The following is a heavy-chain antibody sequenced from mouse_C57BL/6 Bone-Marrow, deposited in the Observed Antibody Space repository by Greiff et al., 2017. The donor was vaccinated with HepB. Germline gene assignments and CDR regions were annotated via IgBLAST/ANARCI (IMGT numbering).Heavy chain of an antibody. CDR3: AKNRGDYYGSLYFDV. D-gene: IGHD1-1*01. V-gene: IGHV2-5*01. CDR1: GFSLTSYG. J-gene: IGHJ1*03. CDR2: IWRGGST. Sequence: QVQLQQSGPGLVQPSQSLSITCTVSGFSLTSYGVHWVRQSPGKSLEWLGVIWRGGSTDYNAAFMSRLSITKDNSKSQVFFKMNSLQADDTAIYYCAKNRGDYYGSLYFDVWGTGTTVTVSS.